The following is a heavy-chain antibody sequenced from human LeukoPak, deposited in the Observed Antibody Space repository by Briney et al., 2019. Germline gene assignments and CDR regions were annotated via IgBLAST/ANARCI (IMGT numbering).Heavy chain of an antibody. D-gene: IGHD2-8*01. CDR1: GYNLISYY. Sequence: ASVKVSCKASGYNLISYYMHWVRQAPGQGLEWMGIINPSGGSTSYAQKFQDRVTMTRDTSTSTVYMELSSLKSEDTAVNYCAREDVVLVDAVRYQYYGMDVWGQGTTVTVSS. CDR2: INPSGGST. CDR3: AREDVVLVDAVRYQYYGMDV. V-gene: IGHV1-46*01. J-gene: IGHJ6*02.